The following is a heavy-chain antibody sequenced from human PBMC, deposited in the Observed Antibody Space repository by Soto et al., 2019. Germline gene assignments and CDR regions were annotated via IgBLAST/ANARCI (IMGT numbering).Heavy chain of an antibody. V-gene: IGHV3-13*04. J-gene: IGHJ4*02. CDR1: GFNISSYD. D-gene: IGHD3-22*01. CDR3: ARAIGPTLFDY. CDR2: IGTAGDT. Sequence: GGPQRLSYSASGFNISSYDMHWGRQGPGKGLEWVSAIGTAGDTNYAGSVKGRFTISRENAKNSLYLQMNSLRAGDTAIYFCARAIGPTLFDYWGQGNLVTGSS.